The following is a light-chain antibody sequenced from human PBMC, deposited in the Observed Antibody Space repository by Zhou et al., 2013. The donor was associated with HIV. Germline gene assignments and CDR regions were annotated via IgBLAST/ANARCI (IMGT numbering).Light chain of an antibody. CDR3: LQDFNYPWT. J-gene: IGKJ1*01. CDR1: QGVGRW. CDR2: AAS. Sequence: DVQMTQSPSSVSASIGATVTITCRASQGVGRWLAWYQQKPGQAPKLVIYAASNLQSGVPSRFSGSGSGTNFTLTISSLQPEDFATYYCLQDFNYPWTFGRGTRV. V-gene: IGKV1-12*01.